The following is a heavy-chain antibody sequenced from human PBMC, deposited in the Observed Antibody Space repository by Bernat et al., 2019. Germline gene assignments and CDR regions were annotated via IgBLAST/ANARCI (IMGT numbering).Heavy chain of an antibody. V-gene: IGHV3-74*01. CDR2: INGDGTIT. CDR1: GFTFSGDW. D-gene: IGHD5/OR15-5a*01. Sequence: EVKLVESGGGLIQPGGSLRPSCPASGFTFSGDWMHWVRQVPGRGLVWVSRINGDGTITDYAYSVKGRFTISRDNAKNTLYLQMNSLRVEDTAVYYCVRSVSGAAGFFDYWGPGSLVAVSS. J-gene: IGHJ4*02. CDR3: VRSVSGAAGFFDY.